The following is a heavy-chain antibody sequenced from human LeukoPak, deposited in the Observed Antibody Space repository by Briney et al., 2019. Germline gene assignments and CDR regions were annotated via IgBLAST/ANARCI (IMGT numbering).Heavy chain of an antibody. Sequence: GGPLRLSCEASGFTFSSHSMNWVRQAPGKGLQWVSAISSSGTYIYYADSVKGRLTISRDNAKKSLFLQMNSLRAEDTAVYYCARDLRGSTTGTTSAFDIWGQGTMVTVSS. CDR3: ARDLRGSTTGTTSAFDI. J-gene: IGHJ3*02. V-gene: IGHV3-21*01. D-gene: IGHD1-1*01. CDR2: ISSSGTYI. CDR1: GFTFSSHS.